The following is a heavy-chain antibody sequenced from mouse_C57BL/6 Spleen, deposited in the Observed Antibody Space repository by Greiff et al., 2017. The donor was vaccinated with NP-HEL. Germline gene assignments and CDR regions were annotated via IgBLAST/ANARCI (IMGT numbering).Heavy chain of an antibody. D-gene: IGHD2-1*01. CDR2: IDPENGDT. Sequence: VQLKQSGAELVRPGASVKLSCTASGFNIKDDYMHWVKQRPEQGLEWIGWIDPENGDTEYASKFQGKATITADTSSNTAYLQLSSLTSEDTAVYYSTTDIYYTGCFAVWGKGTTVTVSS. V-gene: IGHV14-4*01. J-gene: IGHJ1*03. CDR1: GFNIKDDY. CDR3: TTDIYYTGCFAV.